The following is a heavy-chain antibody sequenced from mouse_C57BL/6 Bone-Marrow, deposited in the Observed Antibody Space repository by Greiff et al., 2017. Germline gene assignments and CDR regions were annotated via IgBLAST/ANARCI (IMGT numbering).Heavy chain of an antibody. CDR3: TRYCNYGGVLDY. V-gene: IGHV6-6*01. J-gene: IGHJ2*01. CDR1: GFTFSDAW. CDR2: LRNKANNHAT. Sequence: EVMLVESGGGLVQPGGSMKLSCAASGFTFSDAWMDWVRQSPEKGLEWVAELRNKANNHATYYAVSVKGRFTISRDDSKSSVYLHMNSLRAEDTGMYYCTRYCNYGGVLDYWGQGTTLTVSS. D-gene: IGHD2-1*01.